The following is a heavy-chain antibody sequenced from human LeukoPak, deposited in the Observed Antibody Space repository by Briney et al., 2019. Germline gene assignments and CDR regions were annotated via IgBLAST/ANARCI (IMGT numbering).Heavy chain of an antibody. CDR1: GFTIGNHG. D-gene: IGHD6-19*01. J-gene: IGHJ5*02. CDR3: AKDWGSSDWYNWFDP. Sequence: GGSLRLSCAVSGFTIGNHGMHWVRQAAGKGLEWVAMISHNGGAEYYRDSVKGRSIISRDNSNNMLYLQMSSLRLEDTAVYYCAKDWGSSDWYNWFDPWGQGTLVTVSS. CDR2: ISHNGGAE. V-gene: IGHV3-30*18.